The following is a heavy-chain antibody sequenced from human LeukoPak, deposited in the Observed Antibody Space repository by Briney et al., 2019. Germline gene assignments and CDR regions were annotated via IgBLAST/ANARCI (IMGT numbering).Heavy chain of an antibody. CDR2: MNPNSGNT. CDR1: GGTFSSYA. Sequence: ASVKVSCKASGGTFSSYAISWVRQATGQGLEWMGWMNPNSGNTAYAQKFQGRVTITRNTSISTAYMELSSLRSDDTAVYYCARDQRGYSYGYHYYYMDVWGKGTTVTVSS. CDR3: ARDQRGYSYGYHYYYMDV. D-gene: IGHD5-18*01. V-gene: IGHV1-8*03. J-gene: IGHJ6*03.